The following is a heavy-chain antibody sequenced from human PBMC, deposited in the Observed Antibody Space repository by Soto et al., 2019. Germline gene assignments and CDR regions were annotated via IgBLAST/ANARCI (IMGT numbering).Heavy chain of an antibody. CDR2: ITSDGKSK. CDR1: GFNFGNHW. J-gene: IGHJ5*02. D-gene: IGHD2-21*02. Sequence: GGSLRLSCAASGFNFGNHWMHWVRQRPAEGLVWVSRITSDGKSKAYAESVKGRFAISRDNAKNTLYLQMNGLTAEDTAVYYCARESGDWPLNWFDPWGQGTLVTVSS. CDR3: ARESGDWPLNWFDP. V-gene: IGHV3-74*01.